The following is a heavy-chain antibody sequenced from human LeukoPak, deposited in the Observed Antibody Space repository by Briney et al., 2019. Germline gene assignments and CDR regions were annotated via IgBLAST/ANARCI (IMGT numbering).Heavy chain of an antibody. Sequence: PGGSLRLSCAASGFKFEDYGMTWVRQVPGKGLEWVSGIGWNGGTIGYGDSVKGRFTISRDNAKNSLYLQMNNPRAEDTAVYYCARGKRYSGYEAYYYYMDVWGKGTTVTVSS. CDR2: IGWNGGTI. V-gene: IGHV3-20*04. CDR1: GFKFEDYG. J-gene: IGHJ6*03. D-gene: IGHD5-12*01. CDR3: ARGKRYSGYEAYYYYMDV.